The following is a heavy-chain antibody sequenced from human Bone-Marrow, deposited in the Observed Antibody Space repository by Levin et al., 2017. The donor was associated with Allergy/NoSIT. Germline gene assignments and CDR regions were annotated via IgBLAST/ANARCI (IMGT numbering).Heavy chain of an antibody. J-gene: IGHJ6*02. V-gene: IGHV4-59*01. CDR2: VNYNGDT. D-gene: IGHD5-24*01. CDR3: TRSPSSNYFYGMDV. CDR1: GGSIGNYY. Sequence: SETLSLTCTVSGGSIGNYYWSWIRQPPGKGLEWIGNVNYNGDTDYNPSLKSRVTISVDTSKDQFSLNLTSVTAADTAVYYCTRSPSSNYFYGMDVWGQGTTVIVSS.